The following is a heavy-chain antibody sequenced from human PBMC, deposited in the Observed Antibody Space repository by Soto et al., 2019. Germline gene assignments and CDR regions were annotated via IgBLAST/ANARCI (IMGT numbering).Heavy chain of an antibody. J-gene: IGHJ6*02. D-gene: IGHD2-2*01. CDR1: GYSFTSYW. CDR2: IDPSDSYT. CDR3: ARHLTADIVVVPAATYGMDV. V-gene: IGHV5-10-1*01. Sequence: PGESLKISCKGSGYSFTSYWISWVRQMPGKGLEWMGRIDPSDSYTNYSPSFQGHVTISADKSISTAYLQWSSLKASDTAMYYCARHLTADIVVVPAATYGMDVWGQGTTVTVS.